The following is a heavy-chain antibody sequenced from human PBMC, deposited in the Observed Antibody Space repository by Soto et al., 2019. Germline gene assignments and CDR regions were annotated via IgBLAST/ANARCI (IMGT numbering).Heavy chain of an antibody. CDR1: GGSVSSSNYY. J-gene: IGHJ4*02. Sequence: QLQLQESGPGLVKPSETLSLTCTVSGGSVSSSNYYWGWIRQSPGKGLEWIGSIYYSGSTYYNPSLERRVTISVDKSKNQYSLKVISVTAADTAVYYCAILEGLATTSYYFDYWGQGNLVTVSS. V-gene: IGHV4-39*01. CDR3: AILEGLATTSYYFDY. CDR2: IYYSGST. D-gene: IGHD3-9*01.